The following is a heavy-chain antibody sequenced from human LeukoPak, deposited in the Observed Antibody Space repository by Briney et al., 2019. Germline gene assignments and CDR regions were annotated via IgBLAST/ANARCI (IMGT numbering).Heavy chain of an antibody. J-gene: IGHJ4*02. CDR1: GFTFSSHW. V-gene: IGHV3-7*01. CDR2: IRQDGSEK. D-gene: IGHD3-10*01. CDR3: ARDSPFGGY. Sequence: PGGSLRLSCAASGFTFSSHWMSWVRQAPGKGLEWVANIRQDGSEKNYVDSVKGRFTISRDNAKNSLYLQMNSLRAEDTAVYYCARDSPFGGYSGQGTLVTVSS.